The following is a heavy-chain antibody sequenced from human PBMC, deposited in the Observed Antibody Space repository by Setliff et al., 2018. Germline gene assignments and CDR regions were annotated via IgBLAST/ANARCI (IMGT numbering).Heavy chain of an antibody. J-gene: IGHJ6*03. Sequence: ASVKVSCKASGATFSSYGISWVRQAPGQGLEWMGGTIPMFGTTEYAQKFQGRLTIITDESTNTAFMQLSSLRSDDTAVYYCAREGVDTRSSTDYRYYMDLWGKGTTVTVSS. CDR1: GATFSSYG. D-gene: IGHD5-18*01. CDR3: AREGVDTRSSTDYRYYMDL. V-gene: IGHV1-69*05. CDR2: TIPMFGTT.